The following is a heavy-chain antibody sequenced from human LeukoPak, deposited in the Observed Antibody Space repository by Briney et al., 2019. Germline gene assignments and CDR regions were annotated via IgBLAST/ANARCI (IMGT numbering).Heavy chain of an antibody. CDR2: IYYSGST. CDR3: ARLVRAVAGGLFQH. CDR1: GGSISSSSYY. Sequence: TSETLSLTCTVSGGSISSSSYYWGWIRQPPGKGLEWIGRIYYSGSTYYNPSLKSRVTISVDTSKNQFSLKLSSVTAADTAVYYCARLVRAVAGGLFQHWGQGTLVTVSS. J-gene: IGHJ1*01. V-gene: IGHV4-39*01. D-gene: IGHD6-19*01.